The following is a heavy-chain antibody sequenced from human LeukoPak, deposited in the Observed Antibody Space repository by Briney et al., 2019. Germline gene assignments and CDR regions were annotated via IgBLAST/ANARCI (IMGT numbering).Heavy chain of an antibody. CDR2: ISSSSSTI. CDR3: ARDQSSGWYFDYFDY. Sequence: GGSLRLSCAASGFTFSSYSMNWVRQAPGKGLEWVSYISSSSSTIYYAESVKGRFTISRDNAKNSLYLQMNSLRAEDTAVYYCARDQSSGWYFDYFDYWGQGTLVTVSS. J-gene: IGHJ4*02. CDR1: GFTFSSYS. D-gene: IGHD6-19*01. V-gene: IGHV3-48*01.